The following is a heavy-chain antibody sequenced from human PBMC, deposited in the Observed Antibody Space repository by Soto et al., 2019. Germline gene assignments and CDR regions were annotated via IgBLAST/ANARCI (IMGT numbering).Heavy chain of an antibody. CDR3: ARDCPKVVRGDARDAWFDP. Sequence: ASETLSLTCTVSGGSISSYYWSWIRQPAGKGLEWIGRIYTSGSTNYNPSLKSRVTMSVDTSKNQFSLKLSSVTAADTAVYYCARDCPKVVRGDARDAWFDPWGQGTLVTVSS. D-gene: IGHD3-10*01. J-gene: IGHJ5*02. CDR2: IYTSGST. V-gene: IGHV4-4*07. CDR1: GGSISSYY.